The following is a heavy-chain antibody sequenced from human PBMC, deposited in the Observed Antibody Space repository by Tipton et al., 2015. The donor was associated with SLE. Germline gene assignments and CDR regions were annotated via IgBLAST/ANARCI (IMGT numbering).Heavy chain of an antibody. CDR1: GFTFTNSW. V-gene: IGHV3-7*01. Sequence: SLRLSCAASGFTFTNSWMTWVRQVPGKGLEWVANIKQDGNEKHYVDSVKGRFTISRDNAKNSLYLQMNSLRVEDTAVYYCARARRIMYYDSLGGAFDFWGRGTLVIVS. D-gene: IGHD3-16*01. CDR2: IKQDGNEK. CDR3: ARARRIMYYDSLGGAFDF. J-gene: IGHJ3*01.